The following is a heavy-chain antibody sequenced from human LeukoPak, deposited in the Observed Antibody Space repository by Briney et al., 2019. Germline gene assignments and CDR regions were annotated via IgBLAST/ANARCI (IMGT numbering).Heavy chain of an antibody. CDR1: GFTFSSYT. Sequence: GGSLRLSCAASGFTFSSYTMSWVRQAPGKGLEWVSAISLSGDSTYYADSVKGRFTISRDNSKNTLYLQMNSLRAEDTAVYYCAKEQRGYTGYAVGSWFDPWGQGTLVTVSS. D-gene: IGHD5-12*01. CDR3: AKEQRGYTGYAVGSWFDP. CDR2: ISLSGDST. V-gene: IGHV3-23*01. J-gene: IGHJ5*02.